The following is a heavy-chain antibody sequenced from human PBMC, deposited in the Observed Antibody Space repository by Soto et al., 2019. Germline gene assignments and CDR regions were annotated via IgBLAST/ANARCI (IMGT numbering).Heavy chain of an antibody. CDR1: GFSLSSSGVG. V-gene: IGHV2-5*02. D-gene: IGHD7-27*01. CDR2: IYWDDDK. J-gene: IGHJ4*02. Sequence: ASGPTLVNPTQTLTLTCSFSGFSLSSSGVGVGWIRQPPGKALEWLAVIYWDDDKRYSPSLKSRLTITKDTSKNQVVLIMTYMDPVDTGTYFCAHRGYMYGNWDHGYFDYWGQGALVTVSS. CDR3: AHRGYMYGNWDHGYFDY.